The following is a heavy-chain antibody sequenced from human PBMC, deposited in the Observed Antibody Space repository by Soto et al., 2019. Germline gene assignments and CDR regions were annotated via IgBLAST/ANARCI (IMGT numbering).Heavy chain of an antibody. CDR3: AREAPAYCSSTSCYYYYYGMDV. CDR1: GYTFTSYY. CDR2: INPSGGST. Sequence: GASVKVSCKASGYTFTSYYMHWVRQAPGQGLEWMGIINPSGGSTSYAQKFQGRVTMTRDTSTSTVYMELSSLRSEDTAVYYCAREAPAYCSSTSCYYYYYGMDVWGQGTTVTVSS. J-gene: IGHJ6*02. D-gene: IGHD2-2*01. V-gene: IGHV1-46*01.